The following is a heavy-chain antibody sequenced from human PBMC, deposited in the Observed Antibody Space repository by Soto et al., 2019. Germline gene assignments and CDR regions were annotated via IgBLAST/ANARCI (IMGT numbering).Heavy chain of an antibody. D-gene: IGHD1-1*01. V-gene: IGHV3-53*01. Sequence: PGGSKRLSWAVSGVNVQNNSMNWVRQDPGKGLEWVSVIHNNGDTYYADSVKGRFTISRDNSKNTVYLQMDSLRADDSAIYYCAGDSGIPNDYWGQGTLVTVSS. CDR3: AGDSGIPNDY. CDR1: GVNVQNNS. CDR2: IHNNGDT. J-gene: IGHJ4*02.